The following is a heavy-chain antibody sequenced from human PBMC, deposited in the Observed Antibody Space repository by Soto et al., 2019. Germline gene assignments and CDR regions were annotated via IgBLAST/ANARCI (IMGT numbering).Heavy chain of an antibody. CDR1: AFPFSSYW. J-gene: IGHJ2*01. CDR3: ARDPLWGTAMVLWYFDL. Sequence: GGSLRLSCAASAFPFSSYWMTWVRQAPGKGLEWVATIKPDGSDKYYADSVKGRFTTSRDNSKNTLYLQMNSLRAEDTAVYYCARDPLWGTAMVLWYFDLWGRGTLVTVSS. V-gene: IGHV3-7*01. D-gene: IGHD5-18*01. CDR2: IKPDGSDK.